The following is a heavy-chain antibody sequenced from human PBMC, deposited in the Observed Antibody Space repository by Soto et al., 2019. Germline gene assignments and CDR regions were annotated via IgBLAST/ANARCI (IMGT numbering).Heavy chain of an antibody. CDR3: ARGKGYCSTSSCRECGSCYYDY. J-gene: IGHJ4*02. V-gene: IGHV4-34*01. CDR2: VNHSGST. Sequence: SETLSLTCAVYGGSFSGYYWTWIRQPPGKGLEWIGEVNHSGSTNYNPSLKSRVTISVDTSNNRFSLKMSSVTAADTSVYYCARGKGYCSTSSCRECGSCYYDYWGQGALVTVSS. D-gene: IGHD2-2*01. CDR1: GGSFSGYY.